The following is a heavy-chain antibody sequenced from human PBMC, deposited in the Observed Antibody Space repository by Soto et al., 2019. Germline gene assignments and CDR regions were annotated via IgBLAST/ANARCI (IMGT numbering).Heavy chain of an antibody. CDR2: FDPEDGET. D-gene: IGHD1-26*01. V-gene: IGHV1-24*01. J-gene: IGHJ4*02. CDR3: ATDYSNRLGGSLLADY. Sequence: ASVKVSCKVSGYTLTELSMHWLRQAPGKGLEWMGGFDPEDGETIYAQKFQGRVTMTEDTSTDTAYMELSSLRSEDTAVYYCATDYSNRLGGSLLADYWGQGTLVTVSS. CDR1: GYTLTELS.